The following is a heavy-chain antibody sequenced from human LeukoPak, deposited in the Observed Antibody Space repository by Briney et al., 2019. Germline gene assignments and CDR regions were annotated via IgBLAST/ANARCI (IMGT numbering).Heavy chain of an antibody. CDR2: SIIVGAP. J-gene: IGHJ2*01. Sequence: PSETLSLTCTVSGGSISSSSYYWGWIRQPPGKGWSGLGVSIIVGAPTTTASLKSRVTISVDTSKNQFSLRLSSVTAADTAVYYCARLVLNWYFDLWGRDTLVTVSS. CDR1: GGSISSSSYY. V-gene: IGHV4-39*01. CDR3: ARLVLNWYFDL. D-gene: IGHD1-26*01.